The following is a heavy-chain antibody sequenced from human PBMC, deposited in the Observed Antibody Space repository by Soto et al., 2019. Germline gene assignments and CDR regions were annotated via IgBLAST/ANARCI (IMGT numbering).Heavy chain of an antibody. CDR1: GYTFTGYY. CDR3: ARDHFGAANGYYYYYGMDV. D-gene: IGHD3-3*01. J-gene: IGHJ6*02. V-gene: IGHV1-2*04. Sequence: ASVKVSCKASGYTFTGYYMHWVRQAPGQGLEWMGWINPNSGGTNYAQKFQGWVTMTRDTSISTAYMELSRLRSDDTAVYYCARDHFGAANGYYYYYGMDVWGRGTTVTVSS. CDR2: INPNSGGT.